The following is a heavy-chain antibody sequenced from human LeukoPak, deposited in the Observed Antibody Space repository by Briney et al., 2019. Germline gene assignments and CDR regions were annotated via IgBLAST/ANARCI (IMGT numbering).Heavy chain of an antibody. D-gene: IGHD1-26*01. CDR2: IYYSGST. CDR3: ARAAHSGSLAPFDY. CDR1: GGSISSNSYY. Sequence: SETLSLTCTVSGGSISSNSYYWGWIRQSPGKGLEWIGTIYYSGSTYYSPSLKSRVTISVDTSKNQFSLKLSSVTAADTAVYYCARAAHSGSLAPFDYWGQGTLVTVSS. V-gene: IGHV4-39*07. J-gene: IGHJ4*02.